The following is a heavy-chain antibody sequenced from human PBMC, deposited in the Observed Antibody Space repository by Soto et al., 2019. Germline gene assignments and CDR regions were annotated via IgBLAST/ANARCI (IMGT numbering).Heavy chain of an antibody. CDR1: GYSFTSYW. CDR2: IYPGDSDT. Sequence: ESLKISCKGSGYSFTSYWIGLVRQMPGKGLEWMGIIYPGDSDTRYSPSFQGQVTISADKSISTAYLQWSSLKASDTAMYYCARRGYYYDSSGYPRAFDIWGQGTMVTVSS. V-gene: IGHV5-51*01. J-gene: IGHJ3*02. CDR3: ARRGYYYDSSGYPRAFDI. D-gene: IGHD3-22*01.